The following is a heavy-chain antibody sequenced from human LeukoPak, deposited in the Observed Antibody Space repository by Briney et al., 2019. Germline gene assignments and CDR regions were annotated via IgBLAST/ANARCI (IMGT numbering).Heavy chain of an antibody. CDR2: ISAYNGNT. V-gene: IGHV1-18*04. J-gene: IGHJ5*02. CDR3: ARVAAAGTNWFDP. Sequence: GASVKSSCKASGYTFTSYGISWVRQAPGQGLEWMGCISAYNGNTNSAQKLQGRVTMTTDTSTSTAYMELRSLRSDDTAVYYCARVAAAGTNWFDPWGQGTLVTVSS. D-gene: IGHD6-13*01. CDR1: GYTFTSYG.